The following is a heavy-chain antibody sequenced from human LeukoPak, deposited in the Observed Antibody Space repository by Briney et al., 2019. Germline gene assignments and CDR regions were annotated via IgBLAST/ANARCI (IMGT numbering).Heavy chain of an antibody. CDR2: ISNGGTTI. V-gene: IGHV3-11*04. Sequence: PGGSLRLSCAASGFTFSDSYMSWIRQAPGKGLEWVLCISNGGTTIYYADSVKGRFTVSRDNAKNSLYLQMNSLRAEDTAVYYCVRDKVTLEYWGQGTLVTVSS. CDR3: VRDKVTLEY. D-gene: IGHD5-18*01. CDR1: GFTFSDSY. J-gene: IGHJ4*02.